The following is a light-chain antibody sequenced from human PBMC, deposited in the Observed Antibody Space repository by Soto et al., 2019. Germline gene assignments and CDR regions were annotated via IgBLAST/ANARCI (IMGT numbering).Light chain of an antibody. CDR3: QQRYNDPT. J-gene: IGKJ4*01. Sequence: DIWMTQSPSSLSASVGDKVTITCRASQNINKYLNWYQQKPGKAPKLLIYAASSLQSEVSSRFTGSGSETDFTRTISSLQPEGSANYYCQQRYNDPTFGGGTKLEIK. CDR1: QNINKY. CDR2: AAS. V-gene: IGKV1-39*01.